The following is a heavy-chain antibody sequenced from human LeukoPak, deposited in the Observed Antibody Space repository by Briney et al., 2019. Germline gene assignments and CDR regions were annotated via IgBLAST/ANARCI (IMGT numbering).Heavy chain of an antibody. D-gene: IGHD3-22*01. V-gene: IGHV4-61*02. CDR3: ARVRYDSSGYRAFDI. J-gene: IGHJ3*02. CDR1: GDSISSGSYY. Sequence: PSETLSLTCTVSGDSISSGSYYWSWIRQPAGKGVEWIGLIYTSGSTNYNPSLKSRVTISVDTSKNQFSLKLSSVTAADTAVYYCARVRYDSSGYRAFDIWGQGTMITVSS. CDR2: IYTSGST.